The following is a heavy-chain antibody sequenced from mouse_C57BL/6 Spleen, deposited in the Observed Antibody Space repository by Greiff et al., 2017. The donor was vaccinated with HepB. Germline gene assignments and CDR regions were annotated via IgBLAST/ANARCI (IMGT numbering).Heavy chain of an antibody. V-gene: IGHV1-7*01. Sequence: VKLQESGADLAKPGASVKLSCKASGYTFTSYWMHWVKQRPGQGLDWIGYINPSSGYTKYNQKFKDKATLTADKSSSTAYMQLSSLTYEDSAVYYCARYYYEYDGDCDYWGQGTTLTVSS. CDR2: INPSSGYT. D-gene: IGHD2-4*01. J-gene: IGHJ2*01. CDR3: ARYYYEYDGDCDY. CDR1: GYTFTSYW.